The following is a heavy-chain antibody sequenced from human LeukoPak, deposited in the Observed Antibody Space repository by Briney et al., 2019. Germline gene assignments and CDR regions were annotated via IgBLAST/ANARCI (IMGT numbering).Heavy chain of an antibody. CDR1: GFTVNRNY. CDR3: ARKSDSLLVREGDC. J-gene: IGHJ4*02. V-gene: IGHV3-66*01. CDR2: IYSGGTT. D-gene: IGHD3-10*01. Sequence: GGSLRLSCAASGFTVNRNYMIWVRQAPGKGLECVSVIYSGGTTWYADSVKGRFTISRGTNTLYLQMNSLRAEDTAVYYCARKSDSLLVREGDCWGQGTLVTVSS.